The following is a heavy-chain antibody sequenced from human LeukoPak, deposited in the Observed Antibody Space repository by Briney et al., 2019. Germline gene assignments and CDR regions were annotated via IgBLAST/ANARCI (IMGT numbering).Heavy chain of an antibody. V-gene: IGHV4-34*01. CDR3: ARGPLRSGYFDY. CDR2: IYHSGST. CDR1: GGSFSGYY. J-gene: IGHJ4*02. D-gene: IGHD4-17*01. Sequence: SETLSLTCAVYGGSFSGYYWSWVRQPPGKGLEWIGEIYHSGSTNYNPSLKSRVTISVDKSKNQFSLKLSSVTAADTAVYYCARGPLRSGYFDYWGQGTLVTVSS.